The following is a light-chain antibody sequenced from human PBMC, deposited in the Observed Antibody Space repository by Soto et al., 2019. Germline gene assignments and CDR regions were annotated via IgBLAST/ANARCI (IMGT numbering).Light chain of an antibody. J-gene: IGLJ1*01. Sequence: QSVLTQPASVSGSPGQSITISCTGTSSDVGTYNSVSWYQQYPGKAPKLMIHDVSNRPSGVSNRFSGSKSGNTASLTISGLQAEDEADYYCSSYRSSSSYVFGSGTKVTVL. CDR3: SSYRSSSSYV. CDR2: DVS. V-gene: IGLV2-14*01. CDR1: SSDVGTYNS.